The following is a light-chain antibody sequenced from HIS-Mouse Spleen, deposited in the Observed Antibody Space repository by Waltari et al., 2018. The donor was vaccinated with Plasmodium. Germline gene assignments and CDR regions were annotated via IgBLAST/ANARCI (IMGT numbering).Light chain of an antibody. V-gene: IGLV1-51*01. Sequence: QSVLTQPPSVSAAPRHKVTISCPGSSSNIGTNYVSSSQQLPGTAPKLHIYDNNKRPSGIPDRFSGSKSGTSATLGITGLQTGDEADYYCGTWDSSLSAGVVFGGGTKLTVL. CDR3: GTWDSSLSAGVV. J-gene: IGLJ2*01. CDR1: SSNIGTNY. CDR2: DNN.